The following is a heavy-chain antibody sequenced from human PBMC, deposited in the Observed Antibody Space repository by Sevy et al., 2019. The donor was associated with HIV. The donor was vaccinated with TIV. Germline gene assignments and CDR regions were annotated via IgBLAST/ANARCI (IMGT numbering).Heavy chain of an antibody. CDR3: ARGGAGRQFDYYYYMDV. V-gene: IGHV4-59*01. CDR2: VYYTGKT. J-gene: IGHJ6*03. CDR1: GVSITRSY. Sequence: SETLSLTCNVSGVSITRSYWNWIRQTPGKGLEWIAFVYYTGKTNYNPSLKSRVTVSLDTCKSQFSLKLSSVTAVDTAVYYCARGGAGRQFDYYYYMDVWGKGTTVTVSS. D-gene: IGHD6-6*01.